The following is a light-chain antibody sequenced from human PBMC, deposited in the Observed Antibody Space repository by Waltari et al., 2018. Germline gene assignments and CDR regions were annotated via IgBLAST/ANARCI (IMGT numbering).Light chain of an antibody. CDR2: DAS. V-gene: IGKV1-5*01. CDR3: QHYNSFSHIYT. J-gene: IGKJ2*01. Sequence: IQMTQSPSTLSASVGDRVTITRRASHTITNWLAWYQQKPGKAPNVLIYDASTLESGVPSRFSGSGSGTEFTLTINSLQPDDFATYYCQHYNSFSHIYTFGQGTKLEI. CDR1: HTITNW.